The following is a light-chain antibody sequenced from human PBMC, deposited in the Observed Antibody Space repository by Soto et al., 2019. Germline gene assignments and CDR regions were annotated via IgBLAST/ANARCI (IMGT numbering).Light chain of an antibody. J-gene: IGKJ4*01. Sequence: EIVLTQSPATLSLSPGERATLSCRASQSVNSYLAWYQQKPGQAPRLLIYEASNSATGIPRRFSGSGSGTDFTLTISSLEPEDFAVYYCQQRSNWPLTFGGGTKVEIK. CDR1: QSVNSY. CDR2: EAS. CDR3: QQRSNWPLT. V-gene: IGKV3-11*01.